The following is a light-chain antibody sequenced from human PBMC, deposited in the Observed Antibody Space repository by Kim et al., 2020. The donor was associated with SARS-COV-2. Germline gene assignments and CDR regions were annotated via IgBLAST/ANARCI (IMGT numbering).Light chain of an antibody. CDR3: QSYDSSLSGSGV. V-gene: IGLV1-40*01. CDR2: ANS. CDR1: SSNIGANYD. Sequence: QSVLTQPPSVSGAPGQGVTISCTGSSSNIGANYDVHWYQHLPGTAPKLLIYANSNRPSGVPDRFSGSKSGTSASLAISGLQAEDEADYYCQSYDSSLSGSGVFGTGTKVTVL. J-gene: IGLJ1*01.